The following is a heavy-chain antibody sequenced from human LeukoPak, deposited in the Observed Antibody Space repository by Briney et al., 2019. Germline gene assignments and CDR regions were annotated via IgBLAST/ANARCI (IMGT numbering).Heavy chain of an antibody. V-gene: IGHV1-69*05. CDR2: IIPIFGTA. CDR1: GGTFSSYA. J-gene: IGHJ6*03. D-gene: IGHD1-26*01. Sequence: ASVKVSCKASGGTFSSYAISWVRQAPGQGLEWMGGIIPIFGTANYAQKFQGRVTITTDESTSTAYMELSSLRSEDTAVYYCARVSAGGNYYYYMDVWGKGTTVTVSS. CDR3: ARVSAGGNYYYYMDV.